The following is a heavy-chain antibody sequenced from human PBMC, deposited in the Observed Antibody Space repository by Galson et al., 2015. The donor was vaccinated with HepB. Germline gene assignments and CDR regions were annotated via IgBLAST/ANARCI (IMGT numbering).Heavy chain of an antibody. J-gene: IGHJ4*02. CDR1: GFTFSKFN. CDR2: IGSGGSDT. Sequence: SLRLSCAVSGFTFSKFNMHWVRQAPGKGLEWIAYIGSGGSDTFYAESVKGRFTISRDTVKNSLFLQMNKVRDEDTAVYFCARDPGGWFPPLYFWVQGTLVAFS. V-gene: IGHV3-48*02. CDR3: ARDPGGWFPPLYF. D-gene: IGHD6-19*01.